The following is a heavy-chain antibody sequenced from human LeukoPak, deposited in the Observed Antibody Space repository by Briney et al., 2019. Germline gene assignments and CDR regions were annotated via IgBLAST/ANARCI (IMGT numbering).Heavy chain of an antibody. CDR3: AKGELGYDSSGYYLDY. CDR1: GFTFSSYA. V-gene: IGHV3-30*04. J-gene: IGHJ4*02. Sequence: PGGSLRLSCAASGFTFSSYAMHWVRQAPGKGLEWVAVISYDGSNKYYADSVKGRFTISRDNSKNTLYLQMNSLRAEDTAVYYSAKGELGYDSSGYYLDYWGQGTLVTVSS. D-gene: IGHD3-22*01. CDR2: ISYDGSNK.